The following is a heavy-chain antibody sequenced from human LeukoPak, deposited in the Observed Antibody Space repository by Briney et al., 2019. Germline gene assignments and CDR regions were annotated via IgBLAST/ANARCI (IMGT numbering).Heavy chain of an antibody. Sequence: GGPLRLSCRGYGFIFGDHAMSWVRRPPGKGLEWVGFIRSRAYGATTEYAASVEGRFIISRDDSKGIAYLEMNSLETDDTALYYCARGPILLWIHNGMDVWGQGTTVIVSS. D-gene: IGHD3-10*01. CDR3: ARGPILLWIHNGMDV. V-gene: IGHV3-49*04. J-gene: IGHJ6*02. CDR1: GFIFGDHA. CDR2: IRSRAYGATT.